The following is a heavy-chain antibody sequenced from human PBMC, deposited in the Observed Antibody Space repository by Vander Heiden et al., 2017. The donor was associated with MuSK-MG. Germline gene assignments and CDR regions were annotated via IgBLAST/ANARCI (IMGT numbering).Heavy chain of an antibody. D-gene: IGHD6-6*01. CDR3: PRQRLEGRRAVLDI. V-gene: IGHV5-51*01. CDR2: IYPGDSDT. J-gene: IGHJ3*02. Sequence: IGWVRQMPGKGLEWMGIIYPGDSDTRHSPSFQGQVRISVDKSINTAYLQWSRLKASDTAMYYCPRQRLEGRRAVLDIWCQVTMV.